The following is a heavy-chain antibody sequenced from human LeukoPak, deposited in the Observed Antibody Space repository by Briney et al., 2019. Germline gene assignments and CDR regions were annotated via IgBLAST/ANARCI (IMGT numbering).Heavy chain of an antibody. V-gene: IGHV3-11*01. J-gene: IGHJ4*02. Sequence: GGSLRLSCAASGFTFSDYYMSWIRQAPGKGLERVSYISSSGSTIYYAESVKGRFTISRDNAKNSLYLQMNSLRAEDTAVYYCARGADSGAHFDYWGQGTLVTVSS. D-gene: IGHD6-19*01. CDR3: ARGADSGAHFDY. CDR2: ISSSGSTI. CDR1: GFTFSDYY.